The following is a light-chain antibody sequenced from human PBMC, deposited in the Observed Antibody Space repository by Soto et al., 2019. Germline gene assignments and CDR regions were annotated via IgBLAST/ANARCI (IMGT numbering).Light chain of an antibody. CDR3: QLYNNWPPWT. Sequence: RVMTQSPATLSLSPGERATLSCRASQSDSTNVAWYQQKPGQAPRLLIYGASTRATDIPARFSGSGSGTDFTLTISSLQSVDFAVYYCQLYNNWPPWTFGQGTKVEVK. J-gene: IGKJ1*01. V-gene: IGKV3-15*01. CDR1: QSDSTN. CDR2: GAS.